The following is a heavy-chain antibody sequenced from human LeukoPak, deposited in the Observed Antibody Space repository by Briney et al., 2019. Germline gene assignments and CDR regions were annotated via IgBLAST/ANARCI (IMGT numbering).Heavy chain of an antibody. Sequence: SETLSLTCTVSGYSISSGYYWGWIRPPPGKGLEWIGSIYHSGSTYYNPSLKSRVTISVDTSKNQFSLKLSSVTAADTAVYYCARDITIFGPAGGFDYWGQGTLVTVSP. V-gene: IGHV4-38-2*02. D-gene: IGHD3-3*01. CDR2: IYHSGST. J-gene: IGHJ4*02. CDR3: ARDITIFGPAGGFDY. CDR1: GYSISSGYY.